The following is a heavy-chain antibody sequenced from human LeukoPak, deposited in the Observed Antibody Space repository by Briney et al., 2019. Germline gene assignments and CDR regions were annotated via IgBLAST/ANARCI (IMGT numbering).Heavy chain of an antibody. J-gene: IGHJ6*02. V-gene: IGHV3-30*18. D-gene: IGHD2-2*01. Sequence: GWSLRLSRAASGFTFRNYGMHWVRQVPGKGLEWLGVVTYDGSKAFYADSVKGRLTISRDNSKNTLYLQMNTLRVEDRAVYFCAKDQRTMTRRMDVWGQGTAVIVSS. CDR3: AKDQRTMTRRMDV. CDR1: GFTFRNYG. CDR2: VTYDGSKA.